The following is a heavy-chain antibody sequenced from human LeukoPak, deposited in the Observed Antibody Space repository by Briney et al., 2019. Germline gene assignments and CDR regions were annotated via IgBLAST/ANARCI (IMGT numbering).Heavy chain of an antibody. CDR2: ISHDGII. D-gene: IGHD5-24*01. V-gene: IGHV3-74*01. CDR1: GLTFSSHW. CDR3: ARDWVYKIDY. Sequence: GGSLRLSCAASGLTFSSHWMHWVRRTPGKGLVWVSHISHDGIISYADSVKGRFTISRDNAKNTLTLQMNSLRVEDTAVYFCARDWVYKIDYWGRGTLVTVSS. J-gene: IGHJ4*02.